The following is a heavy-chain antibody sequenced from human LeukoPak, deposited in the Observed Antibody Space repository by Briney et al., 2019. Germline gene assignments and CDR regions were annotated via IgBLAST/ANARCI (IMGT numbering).Heavy chain of an antibody. V-gene: IGHV4-34*01. CDR2: INHSGST. D-gene: IGHD3-22*01. J-gene: IGHJ3*02. CDR3: ARGITMIVADAFDI. CDR1: GGSFSGHY. Sequence: PSETLSLTXAVYGGSFSGHYWSWIRQPPGKGLEWIGEINHSGSTNYNPSLKSRVTISVDTSKNQFSLKLSSVTAADTAVYYCARGITMIVADAFDIWGQGTMVTVSS.